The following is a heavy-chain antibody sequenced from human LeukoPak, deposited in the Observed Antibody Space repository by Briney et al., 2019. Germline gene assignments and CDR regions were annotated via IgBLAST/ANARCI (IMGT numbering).Heavy chain of an antibody. CDR2: IYYSGST. CDR3: ARDPGRGIAADAPLKANDAFDI. CDR1: GGSISSYY. V-gene: IGHV4-59*01. J-gene: IGHJ3*02. Sequence: SETLSLTCTVSGGSISSYYWSWIRQPPGKGLEWIGYIYYSGSTNYNPSLKSRVTISVDTSKNQFSLKLSSVTAADTAVYYCARDPGRGIAADAPLKANDAFDIWGQGTMVTVSS. D-gene: IGHD6-13*01.